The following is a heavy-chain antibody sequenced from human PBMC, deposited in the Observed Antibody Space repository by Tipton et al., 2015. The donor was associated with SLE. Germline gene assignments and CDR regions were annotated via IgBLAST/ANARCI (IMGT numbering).Heavy chain of an antibody. D-gene: IGHD3-10*01. Sequence: TLSLTCTVSGGSISSYYWSWIRQPPGKGLEWIGYIYYSGSTNYNPSLKSRVTISVDTSKNQFSLKLGAVTAADTPVFYRSRVGSGVDYWGQGTLVTVSS. V-gene: IGHV4-59*01. CDR3: SRVGSGVDY. CDR2: IYYSGST. J-gene: IGHJ4*02. CDR1: GGSISSYY.